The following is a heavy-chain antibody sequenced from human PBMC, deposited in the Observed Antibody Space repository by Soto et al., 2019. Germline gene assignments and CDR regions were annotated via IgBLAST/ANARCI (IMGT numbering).Heavy chain of an antibody. V-gene: IGHV4-30-4*01. Sequence: SETLSLTCTVSGDYISSGANYWSWIRQPHGKGLVWFGYIYYSGRHYYNPTLKSRVTISVDRSKKLFSLKLSSVNDEDTADYYSARVYILTVYWSMDVWGQGTTVTVSS. CDR2: IYYSGRH. CDR1: GDYISSGANY. D-gene: IGHD3-9*01. CDR3: ARVYILTVYWSMDV. J-gene: IGHJ6*02.